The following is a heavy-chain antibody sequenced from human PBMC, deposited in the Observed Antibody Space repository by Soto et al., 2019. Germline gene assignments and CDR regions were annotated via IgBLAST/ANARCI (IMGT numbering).Heavy chain of an antibody. V-gene: IGHV4-59*08. J-gene: IGHJ4*02. CDR1: GGSISSYY. CDR2: IYYSGST. CDR3: ARCYYDILTGFFLDY. D-gene: IGHD3-9*01. Sequence: PSETLSLTCTVSGGSISSYYWSWVRQPPGKGLEWIGYIYYSGSTHYNPSLKSRATISVDTSKSHFSLKLSSVTAADTAVYYCARCYYDILTGFFLDYWGQGTLVTVSS.